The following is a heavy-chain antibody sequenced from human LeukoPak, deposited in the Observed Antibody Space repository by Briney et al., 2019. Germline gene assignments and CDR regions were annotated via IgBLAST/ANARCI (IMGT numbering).Heavy chain of an antibody. V-gene: IGHV3-23*01. J-gene: IGHJ5*02. CDR1: GFTFSSYG. Sequence: GGSLRLSCAASGFTFSSYGMSWVRQAPGKGPEWVSAISGSGGSTYYADSVKGRFTISRDNAKNSLYLQMNSLRAEDTAVYYCARDIVVVPLVMGWFDPWGQGTLVTVSS. D-gene: IGHD2-2*01. CDR2: ISGSGGST. CDR3: ARDIVVVPLVMGWFDP.